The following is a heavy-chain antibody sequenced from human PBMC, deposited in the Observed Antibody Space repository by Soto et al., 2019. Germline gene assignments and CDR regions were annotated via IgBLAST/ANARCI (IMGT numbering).Heavy chain of an antibody. CDR3: ASSRAVYYMDG. CDR1: GGSFSGYY. V-gene: IGHV4-34*01. J-gene: IGHJ6*03. Sequence: QVQLQQWGAGLLKPSETLSLTCAVYGGSFSGYYWSWIRQPPGKGLDWIGESNHSGSTNYNPSLKGPVTISVDTSKDQFSPELGSVTAADHAVYYCASSRAVYYMDGWGKGSTVTVSS. CDR2: SNHSGST.